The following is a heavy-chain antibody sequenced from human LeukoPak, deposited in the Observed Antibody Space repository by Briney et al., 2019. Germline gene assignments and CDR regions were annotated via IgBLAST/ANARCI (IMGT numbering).Heavy chain of an antibody. CDR1: GYIFTSYW. V-gene: IGHV5-51*01. Sequence: GESLKISCKGSGYIFTSYWIGWVRPLPGKGLEWMGIIYPGDSDTRYSPSFQGQVTISADKSISTAYLQWSSLKASDTAMYYCARHQEGDYDFWSGYAFDIWGQGTMVTVSS. CDR3: ARHQEGDYDFWSGYAFDI. J-gene: IGHJ3*02. D-gene: IGHD3-3*01. CDR2: IYPGDSDT.